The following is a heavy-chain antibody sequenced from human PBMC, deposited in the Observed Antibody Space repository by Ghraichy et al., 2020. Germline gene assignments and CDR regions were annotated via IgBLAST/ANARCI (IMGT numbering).Heavy chain of an antibody. V-gene: IGHV3-23*01. CDR1: GFTFSTYA. D-gene: IGHD6-19*01. CDR2: ISGSGAST. CDR3: AKEGDGSGWFLGS. J-gene: IGHJ4*02. Sequence: GESLNISCAASGFTFSTYAMGWVRQAPGKGLEWVSMISGSGASTYYAGSVKGRFTISRDNSENTVFLQMNSLRAEDTAVYFCAKEGDGSGWFLGSWGQGTLVTVSS.